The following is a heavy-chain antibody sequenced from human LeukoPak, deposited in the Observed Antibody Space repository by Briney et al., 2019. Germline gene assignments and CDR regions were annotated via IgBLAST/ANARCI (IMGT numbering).Heavy chain of an antibody. CDR1: GFTFSSYA. CDR2: ISGSGGST. D-gene: IGHD5-18*01. J-gene: IGHJ4*02. V-gene: IGHV3-23*01. Sequence: QTGGSLRLSCAASGFTFSSYAMSWVRQAPGKGLEWVLAISGSGGSTYYADSVKGRFTISRDNSKNTLYLQMNSLRAEDTAVYYCAKGSRGYSYGSHWGQGTLVTVSS. CDR3: AKGSRGYSYGSH.